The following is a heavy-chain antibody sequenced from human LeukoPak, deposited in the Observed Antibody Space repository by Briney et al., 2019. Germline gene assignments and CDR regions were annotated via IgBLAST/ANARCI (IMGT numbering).Heavy chain of an antibody. D-gene: IGHD2-21*02. Sequence: KPSETLSLPCSVSGGSISSSRDYWGRIRQPPGRGLEWYGNIYYSGRNYYNPSLQGRVAVSVDTSKNQFSLSLSSVTAADTAVYFCARHEGCGDNCFYGGDVWGQGTRVSVSS. CDR2: IYYSGRN. CDR3: ARHEGCGDNCFYGGDV. V-gene: IGHV4-39*01. CDR1: GGSISSSRDY. J-gene: IGHJ6*01.